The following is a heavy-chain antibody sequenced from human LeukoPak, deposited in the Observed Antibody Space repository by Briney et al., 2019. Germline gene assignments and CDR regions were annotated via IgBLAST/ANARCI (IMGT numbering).Heavy chain of an antibody. D-gene: IGHD6-25*01. CDR2: ICSGGST. J-gene: IGHJ4*02. V-gene: IGHV3-53*01. Sequence: GGSLRLSCAASGFTVSSNYMSWVRQAPGKGLEWVSIICSGGSTYYADSVKGRFTISRHNSKNTLYLQMSSLRADDTAVYYCVRGYGSGGIYWGQGTLVTVSS. CDR3: VRGYGSGGIY. CDR1: GFTVSSNY.